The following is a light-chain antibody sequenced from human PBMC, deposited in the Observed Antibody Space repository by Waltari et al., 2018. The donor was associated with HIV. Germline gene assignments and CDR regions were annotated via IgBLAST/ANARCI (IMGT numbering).Light chain of an antibody. CDR3: SSYTSSSTLV. CDR2: DVS. J-gene: IGLJ2*01. CDR1: SSGVGCSHN. Sequence: QSSPTQLATESGSSGLSLNVASTGPSSGVGCSHNVLWYQQHPGKAPKLMIYDVSHRPSVVSNRFSGSKSGNTASLTISGLQAEDEAYYYCSSYTSSSTLVFGGGTKLTVL. V-gene: IGLV2-14*01.